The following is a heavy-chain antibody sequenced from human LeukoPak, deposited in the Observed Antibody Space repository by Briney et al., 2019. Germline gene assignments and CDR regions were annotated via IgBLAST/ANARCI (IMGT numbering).Heavy chain of an antibody. CDR1: GGSISSGDYY. Sequence: SQTLSLTCTVSGGSISSGDYYWSWIRQPPGKGLEGIGYIYYSGSTYYNPSLKSRVTISVDTSKNQFSLKLSSVTAADTAVYYCASTYVVVPANDAFDIWGQGTMVTVSS. J-gene: IGHJ3*02. CDR2: IYYSGST. CDR3: ASTYVVVPANDAFDI. V-gene: IGHV4-30-4*01. D-gene: IGHD2-2*01.